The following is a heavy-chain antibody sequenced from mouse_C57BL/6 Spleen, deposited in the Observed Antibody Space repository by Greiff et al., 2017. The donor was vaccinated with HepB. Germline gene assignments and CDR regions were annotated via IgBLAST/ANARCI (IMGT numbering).Heavy chain of an antibody. V-gene: IGHV1-42*01. J-gene: IGHJ3*01. D-gene: IGHD2-1*01. Sequence: VHVKQSGPELVKPGASVKISCKASGYSFTGYYMNWVKQSPEKSLEWIGEINPSTGGTTYNQKFKAKATLTVDKSSSTAYMQLKSLTSEDSAVYYCAYHVTGFAYWGQGTLVTVSA. CDR3: AYHVTGFAY. CDR2: INPSTGGT. CDR1: GYSFTGYY.